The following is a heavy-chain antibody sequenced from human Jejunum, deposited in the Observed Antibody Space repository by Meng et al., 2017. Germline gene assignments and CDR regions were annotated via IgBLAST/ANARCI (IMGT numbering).Heavy chain of an antibody. D-gene: IGHD6-19*01. CDR1: AFIFSNYS. J-gene: IGHJ4*02. V-gene: IGHV3-21*01. CDR3: ARVRQVIALAGTWDTIDY. CDR2: ISTSSSYI. Sequence: GESLKISCAASAFIFSNYSMQWVRQAPGKGLEWVSSISTSSSYIYYADSVKGRFTISRDNAKNSLYLQINSLRAEDTAVYYCARVRQVIALAGTWDTIDYWGQGTLVTVSS.